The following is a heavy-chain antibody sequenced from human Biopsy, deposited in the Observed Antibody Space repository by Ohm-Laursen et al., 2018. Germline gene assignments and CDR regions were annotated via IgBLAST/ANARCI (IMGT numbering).Heavy chain of an antibody. Sequence: SVKVSCKASGYSFSTYDVNWVRQARGQGLEWMGWMIPSSGKTGYAQRFQGRVTLTMNTSISTAYMELSGLRSEDTAVYFCARGYSRRVSIFEASIYWFDTWGQGNLVTVSS. D-gene: IGHD6-6*01. V-gene: IGHV1-8*01. CDR3: ARGYSRRVSIFEASIYWFDT. J-gene: IGHJ5*02. CDR1: GYSFSTYD. CDR2: MIPSSGKT.